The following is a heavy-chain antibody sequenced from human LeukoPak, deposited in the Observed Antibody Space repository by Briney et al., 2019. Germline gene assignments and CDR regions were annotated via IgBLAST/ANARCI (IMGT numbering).Heavy chain of an antibody. V-gene: IGHV4-4*02. CDR3: AREAHSRHGGYGHYFDY. J-gene: IGHJ4*02. CDR1: GGSISSSNW. Sequence: PSETLSLTCAVSGGSISSSNWWSWVRQPPGKGLEWIGEIYHSGSTNYNPSLKSRVTISVDKSKNQFSLKLSSVTAADTAVYYCAREAHSRHGGYGHYFDYWGQGSLVTVSS. D-gene: IGHD5-12*01. CDR2: IYHSGST.